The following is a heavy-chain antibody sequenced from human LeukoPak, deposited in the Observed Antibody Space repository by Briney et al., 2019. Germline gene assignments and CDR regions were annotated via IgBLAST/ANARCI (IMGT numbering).Heavy chain of an antibody. J-gene: IGHJ4*02. CDR1: GGFFSDYY. D-gene: IGHD3-22*01. CDR2: INHSGST. CDR3: ARGPSIRYYDGTGYYYFDY. Sequence: SETLSLTCAVYGGFFSDYYWSWIRQPPGKGLEWIGEINHSGSTNYNPSLKNRVTISVETSKNQFSLNLGSVTAADTAVYYCARGPSIRYYDGTGYYYFDYWGQGTLVTASS. V-gene: IGHV4-34*01.